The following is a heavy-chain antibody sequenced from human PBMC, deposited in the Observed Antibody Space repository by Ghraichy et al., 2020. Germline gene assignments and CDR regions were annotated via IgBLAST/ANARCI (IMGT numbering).Heavy chain of an antibody. V-gene: IGHV3-15*01. CDR2: IKSKTDGGTT. J-gene: IGHJ4*02. D-gene: IGHD3-22*01. CDR3: TTDSYDSSGYDY. CDR1: GFTFSNAW. Sequence: LSLTCAATGFTFSNAWMSWVRQAPGKGLEWVGRIKSKTDGGTTDYAAPVKGRFTISRDDSKNTLYLQMNSLKTEDTAVYYCTTDSYDSSGYDYWGQGTLVTVSS.